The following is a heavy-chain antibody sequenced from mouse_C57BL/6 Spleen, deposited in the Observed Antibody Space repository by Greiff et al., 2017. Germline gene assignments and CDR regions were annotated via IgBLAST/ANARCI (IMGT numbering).Heavy chain of an antibody. D-gene: IGHD1-1*02. Sequence: EVQLVESGPGLVKPSQTVFLTCTVTGISITTGNYRWSWIRQFPGNKLEWIGHIYYSGTITYNPSLTSRTTITRDTPKNQFFLEMNSLTDEDTATYYCAREERDGNGYFDYWGQGTTLTVSS. CDR1: GISITTGNYR. CDR3: AREERDGNGYFDY. V-gene: IGHV3-5*01. J-gene: IGHJ2*01. CDR2: IYYSGTI.